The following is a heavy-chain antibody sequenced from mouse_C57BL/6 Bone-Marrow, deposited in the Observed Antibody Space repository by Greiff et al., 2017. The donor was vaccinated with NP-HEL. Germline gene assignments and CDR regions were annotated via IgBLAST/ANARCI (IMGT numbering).Heavy chain of an antibody. CDR3: ARGHYDYDWFAY. J-gene: IGHJ3*01. CDR2: IDPSDSET. Sequence: QVQLKQPGAELVRPGSPVKLSCKASGYTFTSYWMHWVKQRPIQGLEWIGNIDPSDSETHYNQKFKDKATLTVDKSSSTAYMQLSSLTSEDSAVYYCARGHYDYDWFAYWGQGTLVTVSA. V-gene: IGHV1-52*01. CDR1: GYTFTSYW. D-gene: IGHD2-4*01.